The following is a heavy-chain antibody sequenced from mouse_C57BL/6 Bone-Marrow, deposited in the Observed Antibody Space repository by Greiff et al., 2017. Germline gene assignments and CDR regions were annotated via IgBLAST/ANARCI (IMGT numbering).Heavy chain of an antibody. CDR3: ARGGNYPAWFAY. D-gene: IGHD1-1*01. V-gene: IGHV1-76*01. J-gene: IGHJ3*01. CDR2: IYPGSGNT. CDR1: GYTFTDYY. Sequence: VQLQESGAELVRPGASVKLSCKASGYTFTDYYINWVKQRPGQGLEWIARIYPGSGNTYYNEKFTGKATLAAEKSSSTAYMQLRSLAYEDSAVYFCARGGNYPAWFAYGGQGTLVTVSA.